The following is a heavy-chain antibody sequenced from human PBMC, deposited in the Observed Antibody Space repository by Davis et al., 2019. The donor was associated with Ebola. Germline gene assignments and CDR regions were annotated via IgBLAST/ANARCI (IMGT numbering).Heavy chain of an antibody. CDR1: GFTFSNAW. V-gene: IGHV3-15*07. Sequence: GESLKISCAASGFTFSNAWMNWVRQAPGKGLEWVGRIKSKTDGGTTDYAAPVKGRFTISRDDSKNTLYLQMNSLKTEDTAVYYCTTVYTYYYDSSGYSRELYFDYWGQGTLVTVSS. D-gene: IGHD3-22*01. J-gene: IGHJ4*02. CDR2: IKSKTDGGTT. CDR3: TTVYTYYYDSSGYSRELYFDY.